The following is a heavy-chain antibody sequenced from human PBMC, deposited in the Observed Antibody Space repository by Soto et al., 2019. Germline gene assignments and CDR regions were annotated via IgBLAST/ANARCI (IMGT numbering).Heavy chain of an antibody. D-gene: IGHD3-16*02. V-gene: IGHV3-23*01. Sequence: GGSLRLSCAASGFTFSSYAMSWVRQAPGKGLEWVSAISGSGGSTYYADSVKGRFTISRDNSKNTLYLQMNSLRAEDTAVYYCAKSPVIEDEYYYGMDVWGQGTTVTVYS. J-gene: IGHJ6*02. CDR1: GFTFSSYA. CDR2: ISGSGGST. CDR3: AKSPVIEDEYYYGMDV.